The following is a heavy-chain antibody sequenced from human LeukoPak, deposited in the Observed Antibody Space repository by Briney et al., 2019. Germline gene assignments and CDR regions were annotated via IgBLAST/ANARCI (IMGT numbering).Heavy chain of an antibody. Sequence: GASVKVSCKASGYTFTGYYMHWVRQAPGQSLEWMGCINPDNGDTKYSQEFQGRVTITRDTSATTAYMELSSPRSDDMAVYYCTLYNYWGQGTLVTVSS. CDR2: INPDNGDT. V-gene: IGHV1-3*03. D-gene: IGHD2-2*02. J-gene: IGHJ4*02. CDR3: TLYNY. CDR1: GYTFTGYY.